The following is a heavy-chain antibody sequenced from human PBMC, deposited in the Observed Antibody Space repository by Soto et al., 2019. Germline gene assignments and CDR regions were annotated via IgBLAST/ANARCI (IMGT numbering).Heavy chain of an antibody. CDR3: AATGYSYGNLDY. CDR2: IVVGSGNT. CDR1: GFTFTSSA. J-gene: IGHJ4*02. D-gene: IGHD5-18*01. V-gene: IGHV1-58*01. Sequence: QMQLVQSGLEVKKPGTSVKVSCKASGFTFTSSALQWVLQARGQRLEWIGWIVVGSGNTNYAQKFQERVTITRDMSTSTVYMELSSLRSEDTAVYYCAATGYSYGNLDYWGQGTLVTVSP.